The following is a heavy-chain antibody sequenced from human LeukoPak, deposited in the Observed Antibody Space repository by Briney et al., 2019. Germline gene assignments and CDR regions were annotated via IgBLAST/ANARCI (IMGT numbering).Heavy chain of an antibody. J-gene: IGHJ4*02. Sequence: PGGSLRLSCVASGFTFNSFAMNWVRQAPGKGLEWVSVISGGGGTTYYAESVKGRFTISRGNSKSTVYLQMNSLRAEDTAVYYCAGGAWGSCFDSWGQGTLVTVSS. CDR1: GFTFNSFA. D-gene: IGHD7-27*01. CDR3: AGGAWGSCFDS. V-gene: IGHV3-23*01. CDR2: ISGGGGTT.